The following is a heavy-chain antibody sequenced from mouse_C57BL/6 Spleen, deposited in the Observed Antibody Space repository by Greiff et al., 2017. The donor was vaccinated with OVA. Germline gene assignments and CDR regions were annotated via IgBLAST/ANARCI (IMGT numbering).Heavy chain of an antibody. CDR2: INPSNGGT. CDR1: GYTFTSYW. Sequence: VQLQQPGTELVKPGASVKLSCKASGYTFTSYWMHWVKQRPGQGLEWIGNINPSNGGTNYNAKFKSQGTQTVDKSFSTAYMQLSSLTSEDSAVYWCARGNYYGSSSYWGQGTLVTVSA. CDR3: ARGNYYGSSSY. J-gene: IGHJ3*01. V-gene: IGHV1-53*01. D-gene: IGHD1-1*01.